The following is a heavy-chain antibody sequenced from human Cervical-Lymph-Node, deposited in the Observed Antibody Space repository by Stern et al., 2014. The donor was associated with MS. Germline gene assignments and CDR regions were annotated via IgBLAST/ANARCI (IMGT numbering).Heavy chain of an antibody. D-gene: IGHD6-19*01. CDR2: ISPVASDT. V-gene: IGHV5-51*01. CDR1: GYRFTSHW. Sequence: EDQLVESGAEVNKPGESLRISCKASGYRFTSHWIGWVRQMPGKGLEWLGIISPVASDTRYSPSFQGKVSISADSSSNTVYLQWNSLKAADTAMYFCARPKPSSGYFWSGFDYWGQGTPVTVSS. CDR3: ARPKPSSGYFWSGFDY. J-gene: IGHJ4*02.